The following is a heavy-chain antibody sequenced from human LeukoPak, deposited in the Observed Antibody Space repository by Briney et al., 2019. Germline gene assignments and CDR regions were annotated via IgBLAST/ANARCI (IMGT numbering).Heavy chain of an antibody. CDR2: ISAYNGNT. CDR3: ARGPHDYGAPYNWFDP. V-gene: IGHV1-18*01. CDR1: GYTFTSYG. D-gene: IGHD4-17*01. Sequence: ASVKVSCKASGYTFTSYGISWVRQAPGQGLEWMGWISAYNGNTNYAQKPQGRVTMTTDTSTSTAYMELRSLRSDDTAVYYCARGPHDYGAPYNWFDPWGQGTLVTVSS. J-gene: IGHJ5*02.